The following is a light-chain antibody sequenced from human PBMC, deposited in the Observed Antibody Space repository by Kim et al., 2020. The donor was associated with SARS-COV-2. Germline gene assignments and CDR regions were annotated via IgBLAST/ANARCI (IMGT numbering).Light chain of an antibody. CDR3: QSRDSGGKVV. J-gene: IGLJ2*01. Sequence: SSELTQDPVVSVALGQTDRITCQGDSLRSYYATWYQQKPRQAPVLVIYGRNNRTSGIPDRFSGSASGNTASLTISGTQAEDEADFYCQSRDSGGKVVFGGGTQLTVL. V-gene: IGLV3-19*01. CDR1: SLRSYY. CDR2: GRN.